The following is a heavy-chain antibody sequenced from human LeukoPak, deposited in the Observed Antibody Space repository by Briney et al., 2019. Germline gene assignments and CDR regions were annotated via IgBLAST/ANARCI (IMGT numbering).Heavy chain of an antibody. CDR3: AKGLSSGWYYFDY. Sequence: GGSLRLSCAASGFTFSSYAMSWVRQAPVKGLEWVSAISGSGGSTYYADSVKGRFTISRDNSKNTLYLQMNSLRAEDTAVYYCAKGLSSGWYYFDYWGQGTLVTVSS. V-gene: IGHV3-23*01. D-gene: IGHD6-19*01. CDR2: ISGSGGST. CDR1: GFTFSSYA. J-gene: IGHJ4*02.